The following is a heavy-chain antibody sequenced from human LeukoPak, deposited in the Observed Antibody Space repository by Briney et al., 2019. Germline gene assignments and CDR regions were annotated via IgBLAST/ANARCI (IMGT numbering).Heavy chain of an antibody. CDR1: GYTFTSYG. V-gene: IGHV1-18*04. Sequence: APVKVSCKASGYTFTSYGISWVRQAPGQGLEWMGWISAYNGNTNYAQKLQGRVTMTTDTSTSTAYMELRSLRSDDTAVYYCVRDRFRDILTGYYCFDYWGQGTLVTVSS. CDR3: VRDRFRDILTGYYCFDY. J-gene: IGHJ4*02. D-gene: IGHD3-9*01. CDR2: ISAYNGNT.